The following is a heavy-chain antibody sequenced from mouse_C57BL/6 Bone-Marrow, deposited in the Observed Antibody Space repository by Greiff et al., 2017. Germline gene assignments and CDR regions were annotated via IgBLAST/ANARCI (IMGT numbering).Heavy chain of an antibody. J-gene: IGHJ1*03. Sequence: EVQLQASGAELVRPGASVKLSCTASGFNIKDDYMHWVKQRPEQGLEWIGWIDPENGDTEYASKFQGKATITADTSSNTAYLQLSSLTSEDTAVYYCTTGGYWYFDVWGTGTTVTVSS. CDR3: TTGGYWYFDV. CDR2: IDPENGDT. D-gene: IGHD1-1*02. V-gene: IGHV14-4*01. CDR1: GFNIKDDY.